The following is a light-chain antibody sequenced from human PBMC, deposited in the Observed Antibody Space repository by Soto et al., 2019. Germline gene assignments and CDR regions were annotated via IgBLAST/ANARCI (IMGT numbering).Light chain of an antibody. V-gene: IGKV3-20*01. CDR3: HQYGTTPWT. J-gene: IGKJ1*01. Sequence: EIVLTQSPGTLSLSPGERATLSCRASQSVANNFLAWYQQKPGQAPRLLIFAASKRASDIPARFSGSGSGSDFTLPISRLEPADFAVYYCHQYGTTPWTFGQGTKVEIK. CDR1: QSVANNF. CDR2: AAS.